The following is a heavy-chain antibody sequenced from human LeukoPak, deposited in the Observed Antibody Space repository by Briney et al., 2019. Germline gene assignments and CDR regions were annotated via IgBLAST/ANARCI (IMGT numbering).Heavy chain of an antibody. CDR1: GGSLSGYY. D-gene: IGHD3-16*02. CDR2: INHSGST. J-gene: IGHJ4*02. CDR3: ARGPYDYVWGSYRYVSPPFDY. Sequence: SETLSLTCAVYGGSLSGYYWSWIRQPPGKGLEWIGEINHSGSTNYNPSLKSRVTISVDTSKNQFSLKLSSVTAADTAVYYCARGPYDYVWGSYRYVSPPFDYWGQGTLVTVSS. V-gene: IGHV4-34*01.